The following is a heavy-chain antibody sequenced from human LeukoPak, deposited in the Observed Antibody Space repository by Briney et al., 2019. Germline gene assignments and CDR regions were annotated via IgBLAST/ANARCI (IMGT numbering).Heavy chain of an antibody. CDR1: GYTFTGYY. CDR3: ARTYYYDSSGYYKRFDP. V-gene: IGHV1-2*02. Sequence: ASVKVSCKASGYTFTGYYMHWVRQAPGQGLEWIGWINPNSGGTDYAQKFQGRVTMTRDTSISTAYMELSRLRSDDTAVYYCARTYYYDSSGYYKRFDPWGQGTLVTVSS. J-gene: IGHJ5*02. D-gene: IGHD3-22*01. CDR2: INPNSGGT.